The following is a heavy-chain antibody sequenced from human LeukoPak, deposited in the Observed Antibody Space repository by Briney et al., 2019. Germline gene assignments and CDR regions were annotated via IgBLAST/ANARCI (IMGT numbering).Heavy chain of an antibody. CDR2: ISSSSSYI. CDR1: GFTFSSYS. CDR3: AREREDGNFDY. Sequence: PGGSLRLSCAASGFTFSSYSMTWVRQAPGKGLEWVSSISSSSSYIYYADSVKGRFTISRDNAKNSLYLQMNSPRAEDTAVYYCAREREDGNFDYWGQGTLVTVSS. V-gene: IGHV3-21*01. J-gene: IGHJ4*02.